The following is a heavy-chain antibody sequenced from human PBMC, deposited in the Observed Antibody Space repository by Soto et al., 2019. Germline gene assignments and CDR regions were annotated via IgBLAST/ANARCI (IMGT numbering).Heavy chain of an antibody. V-gene: IGHV3-48*01. CDR1: GFTFSSYS. CDR2: ISSSPSTI. Sequence: PGGSLRLSCAASGFTFSSYSLNWVRQAPGKGLEWVSYISSSPSTIYYADSVKGRFTISRDNAKNSLYPQMNSLRAEDTAVYYCAREVACSGGSCYRPLDDAFDIWGQGTMVTVSS. CDR3: AREVACSGGSCYRPLDDAFDI. D-gene: IGHD2-15*01. J-gene: IGHJ3*02.